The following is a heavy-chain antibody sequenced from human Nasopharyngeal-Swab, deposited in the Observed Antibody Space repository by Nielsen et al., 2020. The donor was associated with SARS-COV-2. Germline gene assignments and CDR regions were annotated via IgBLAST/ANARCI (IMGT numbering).Heavy chain of an antibody. CDR2: IWYDGSNK. V-gene: IGHV3-33*01. D-gene: IGHD4-17*01. Sequence: GESLKISCAASGFTFSSYGMHWVRQAPGKGLEWVAVIWYDGSNKYYAESVKGRFTISRDNSKNTLYLQMNSLRAEDTAVYYCARDLGDYDSYFDYWGQGTLVTVSS. J-gene: IGHJ4*02. CDR3: ARDLGDYDSYFDY. CDR1: GFTFSSYG.